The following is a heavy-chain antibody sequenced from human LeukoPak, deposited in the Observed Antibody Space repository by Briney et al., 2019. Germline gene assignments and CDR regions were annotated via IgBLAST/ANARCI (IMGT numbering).Heavy chain of an antibody. CDR1: GGSFSGYY. CDR2: INHSGST. CDR3: ARGRYLPLYFDY. D-gene: IGHD1-1*01. V-gene: IGHV4-34*01. J-gene: IGHJ4*02. Sequence: PSETLSLTCAVYGGSFSGYYWSWIRQPPGKGLEWIGEINHSGSTNYNPSLKSRVTISVDTSKNQFFLKLSSVTAADTAVYYCARGRYLPLYFDYWGQGTLVTVSS.